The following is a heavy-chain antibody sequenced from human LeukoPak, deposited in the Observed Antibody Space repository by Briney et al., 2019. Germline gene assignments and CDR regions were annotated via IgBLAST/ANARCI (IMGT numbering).Heavy chain of an antibody. CDR2: ISFSGNII. CDR3: AKDGLYSTSSGGYWFDP. CDR1: GFTFSDYY. J-gene: IGHJ5*02. Sequence: PGGSLRLSCAVSGFTFSDYYMSWIRQAPGKGLEWVSYISFSGNIIYYADSVKGRFTISRDNAKNSLYLQMNSLRPEDTAVFCCAKDGLYSTSSGGYWFDPWGQGTLVTVSS. D-gene: IGHD6-13*01. V-gene: IGHV3-11*01.